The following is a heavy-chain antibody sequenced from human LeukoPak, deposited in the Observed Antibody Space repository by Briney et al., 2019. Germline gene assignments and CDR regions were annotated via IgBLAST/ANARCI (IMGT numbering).Heavy chain of an antibody. V-gene: IGHV1-46*01. Sequence: ASVKVSCKASGYTFTSYYMHWVRQAPGQGLEWMGIINPSGGSTSYAQKFQGRVTMTRDMSTSTVYMELNSLRSEDTAVYYCARGRDYYDSSGYFTPEYNWFDPWGQGTLVTVSS. CDR1: GYTFTSYY. J-gene: IGHJ5*02. CDR2: INPSGGST. CDR3: ARGRDYYDSSGYFTPEYNWFDP. D-gene: IGHD3-22*01.